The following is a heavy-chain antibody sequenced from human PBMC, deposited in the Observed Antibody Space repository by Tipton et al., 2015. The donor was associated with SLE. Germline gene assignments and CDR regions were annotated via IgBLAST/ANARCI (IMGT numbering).Heavy chain of an antibody. V-gene: IGHV4-34*01. Sequence: TLSLTCAVYGGSFSGYYWSWIRQPPGKGLEWIGEINHSGSTNYSPSLKSRITILVDTSKNQFSLKLTSVPAADTAVYYCARGEAYCGGDCWDYFDYWGQGTLVTVSS. CDR2: INHSGST. CDR1: GGSFSGYY. CDR3: ARGEAYCGGDCWDYFDY. J-gene: IGHJ4*02. D-gene: IGHD2-21*02.